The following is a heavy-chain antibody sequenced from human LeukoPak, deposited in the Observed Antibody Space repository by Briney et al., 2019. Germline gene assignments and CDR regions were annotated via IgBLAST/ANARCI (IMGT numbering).Heavy chain of an antibody. Sequence: SETLSLTCTVSGGSISNYFWSWIRQPPGKGLEWIGFIYYTGTTNYNPSLRGRVSISVDTSKNQFSLKLNSVTAADTAVYYCARDNPTIRGISGVWGMDVWGQGTTVTVSS. V-gene: IGHV4-59*01. D-gene: IGHD3-10*01. CDR1: GGSISNYF. CDR2: IYYTGTT. J-gene: IGHJ6*02. CDR3: ARDNPTIRGISGVWGMDV.